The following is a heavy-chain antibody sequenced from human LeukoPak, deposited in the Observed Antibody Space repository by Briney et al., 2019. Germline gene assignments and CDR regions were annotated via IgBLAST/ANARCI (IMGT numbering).Heavy chain of an antibody. CDR1: GYSISSGYY. CDR3: ARIVVVVAATPGKINWFDP. J-gene: IGHJ5*02. Sequence: PSETLSLTCTVSGYSISSGYYWGWIRQPPGKGLEWIGSIYHSGSTYYNPSLKSRVTISVDTSKNQFSLKLSSVTAADTAVYYCARIVVVVAATPGKINWFDPWGQGTLVTVSS. CDR2: IYHSGST. D-gene: IGHD2-15*01. V-gene: IGHV4-38-2*02.